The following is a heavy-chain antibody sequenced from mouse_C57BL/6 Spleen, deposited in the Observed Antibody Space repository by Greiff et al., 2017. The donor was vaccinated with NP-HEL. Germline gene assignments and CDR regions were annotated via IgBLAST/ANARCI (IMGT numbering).Heavy chain of an antibody. V-gene: IGHV1-64*01. Sequence: QVQLKQPGAELVKPGASVKLSCKASGYTFTSYWMHWVKQRPGQGLEWIGMIHPNSGSTNYNEKFKSKATLTVDKSSSTAYMQLSSLTSEDSAVYYCATYDYDEEAWFAYRGQGTLVTVSA. J-gene: IGHJ3*01. D-gene: IGHD2-4*01. CDR1: GYTFTSYW. CDR3: ATYDYDEEAWFAY. CDR2: IHPNSGST.